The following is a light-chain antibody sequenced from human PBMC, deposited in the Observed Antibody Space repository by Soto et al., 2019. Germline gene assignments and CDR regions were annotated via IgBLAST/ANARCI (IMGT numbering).Light chain of an antibody. Sequence: QSVLTQPPSVSAAPGQKVTISCSGSSSNIGNNYVSWYQQHPGTAPKLLIYENNKRPSGIPDRFSGSKSGTSATLGITGLQTGDEADYYCGTWDSSLSAGVFGGGTKLTVL. CDR1: SSNIGNNY. CDR2: ENN. V-gene: IGLV1-51*02. CDR3: GTWDSSLSAGV. J-gene: IGLJ3*02.